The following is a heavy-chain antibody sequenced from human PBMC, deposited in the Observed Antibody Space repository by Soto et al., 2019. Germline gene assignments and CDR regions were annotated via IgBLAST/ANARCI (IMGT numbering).Heavy chain of an antibody. CDR2: IWYDGSNK. CDR3: ARNPKIAAAGLYYYYGMDV. V-gene: IGHV3-33*01. Sequence: GGSLRLSCAASGFTFSSYGMHWVRQAPGKGLEWVAVIWYDGSNKYYADSVKGRFTISRDNSKNTLYLQMNSLRAEATAVYYCARNPKIAAAGLYYYYGMDVWGQGTTVTVSS. J-gene: IGHJ6*02. CDR1: GFTFSSYG. D-gene: IGHD6-13*01.